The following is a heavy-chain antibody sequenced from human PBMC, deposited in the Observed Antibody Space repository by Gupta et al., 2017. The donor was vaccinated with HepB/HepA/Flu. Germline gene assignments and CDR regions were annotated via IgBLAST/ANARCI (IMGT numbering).Heavy chain of an antibody. CDR2: IKGRTDGETI. D-gene: IGHD2-8*01. J-gene: IGHJ4*02. V-gene: IGHV3-15*01. CDR3: TTIKMAAADS. Sequence: EVHLVESGGGLVKPGGSLRLSGAASGFSFKDAYMSWVRQAPGKGLEWIGRIKGRTDGETIDYAAPMKGRFTISRDHSKSTLLLQMDGLKTEDTAVYYCTTIKMAAADSWGQGTLVTVST. CDR1: GFSFKDAY.